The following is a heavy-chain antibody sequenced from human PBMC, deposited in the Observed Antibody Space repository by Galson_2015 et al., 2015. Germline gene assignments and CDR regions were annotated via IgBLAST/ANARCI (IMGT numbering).Heavy chain of an antibody. CDR1: AFTFSSYP. CDR2: ISSDGSNK. V-gene: IGHV3-30-3*01. D-gene: IGHD2-2*01. Sequence: SLRLSCAASAFTFSSYPMQWVRQAPGKGLEWVAAISSDGSNKIYADSVKGRLTVSRENSKNTLYLQMNSLRTDDTAVYFCARQNRLLYYFDYWGQGTLVTVSS. CDR3: ARQNRLLYYFDY. J-gene: IGHJ4*02.